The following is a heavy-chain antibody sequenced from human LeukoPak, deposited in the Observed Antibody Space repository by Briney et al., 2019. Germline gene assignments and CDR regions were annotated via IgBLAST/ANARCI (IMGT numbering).Heavy chain of an antibody. D-gene: IGHD4-23*01. CDR3: AREWGRGGNTVDYFDF. CDR1: GDSVSSSSAA. J-gene: IGHJ4*01. V-gene: IGHV6-1*01. CDR2: SYYRSKWHS. Sequence: SQTLSLTRAISGDSVSSSSAAWTWIRQSSSRGLEWLGRSYYRSKWHSDYAVSVRSRITINPDTSKNQFTLHLNSVTPEDTAVYYCAREWGRGGNTVDYFDFWGQGTLVTVSS.